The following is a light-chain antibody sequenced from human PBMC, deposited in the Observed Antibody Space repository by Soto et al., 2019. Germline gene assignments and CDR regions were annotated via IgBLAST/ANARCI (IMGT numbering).Light chain of an antibody. V-gene: IGLV2-14*01. CDR2: EVS. CDR3: SSYTSSSTYV. J-gene: IGLJ1*01. Sequence: QSALTQPASVSGSPGQSITISCTGTSGDVGGYNYVSWYQQHPGKAPKLMIYEVSNRPSGVSNRFSVSKSDNTDSLTISGLQAEDEADYYCSSYTSSSTYVFGTGTKLTVL. CDR1: SGDVGGYNY.